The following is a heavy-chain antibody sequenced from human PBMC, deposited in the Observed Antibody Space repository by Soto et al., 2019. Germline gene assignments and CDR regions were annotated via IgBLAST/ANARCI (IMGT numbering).Heavy chain of an antibody. CDR2: IGSSESSI. Sequence: EVQLVESGGGLVQLGGSLRLSCAASKFTFSDYNMNWVRQAPGKGLEWISYIGSSESSIYYADSVKDRFVIYRDNAEKSLYLQMNSLRDEDTAVYYCVRGDSSGWDFDSWGQGTLVTVSS. CDR3: VRGDSSGWDFDS. J-gene: IGHJ4*02. V-gene: IGHV3-48*02. CDR1: KFTFSDYN. D-gene: IGHD6-19*01.